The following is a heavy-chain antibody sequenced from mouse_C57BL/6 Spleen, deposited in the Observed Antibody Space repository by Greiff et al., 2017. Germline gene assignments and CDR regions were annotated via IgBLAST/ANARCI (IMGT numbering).Heavy chain of an antibody. CDR1: GFTFSSYT. V-gene: IGHV5-9*01. CDR2: ISGGGGNT. CDR3: ASPSTMITGFAY. Sequence: DVMLVESGGGLVKPGGSLKLSCAASGFTFSSYTMSWVRQTPEKRLEWVATISGGGGNTYYPDSVKGRFTISRDNAKNTLYLQMSSLRSEDTALYYCASPSTMITGFAYWGQGTLVTVSA. D-gene: IGHD2-4*01. J-gene: IGHJ3*01.